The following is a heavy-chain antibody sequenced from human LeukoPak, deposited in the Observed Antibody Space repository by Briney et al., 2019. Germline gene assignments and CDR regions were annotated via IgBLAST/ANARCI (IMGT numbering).Heavy chain of an antibody. CDR1: GFTFSNYG. J-gene: IGHJ4*02. Sequence: PGRSLRLSCTASGFTFSNYGMHWVRQAPGKGLEWVAVIWYDGSNKYYADSVKGRFTLSRDNSKNTLYLQMNSLGAEDTAVYYCARGRMTAVTILDYWGQGTLVTVST. CDR3: ARGRMTAVTILDY. V-gene: IGHV3-33*01. CDR2: IWYDGSNK. D-gene: IGHD4-17*01.